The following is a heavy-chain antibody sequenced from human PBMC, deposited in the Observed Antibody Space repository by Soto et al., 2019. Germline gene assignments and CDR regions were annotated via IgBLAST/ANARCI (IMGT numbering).Heavy chain of an antibody. D-gene: IGHD2-2*02. CDR2: ISYDGSNK. CDR1: GSTFSSYG. J-gene: IGHJ6*02. Sequence: PGGSLRLSCAASGSTFSSYGMHWVRQAPGKGLEGVAVISYDGSNKYYADSVKGRFTISRDNAKNSVSLQMNSLRAEDTAVYYCEREYTAWPLAYGLDVWGEGTKVTVSS. V-gene: IGHV3-30*03. CDR3: EREYTAWPLAYGLDV.